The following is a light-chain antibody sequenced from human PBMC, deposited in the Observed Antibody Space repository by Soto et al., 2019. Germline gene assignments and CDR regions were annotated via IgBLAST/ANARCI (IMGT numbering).Light chain of an antibody. CDR3: QQYNSWPLT. CDR1: QSVSSN. V-gene: IGKV3-15*01. Sequence: EIVMTQSPATLSVSPGERATLSCRASQSVSSNLAWYQQKPGQPPRLVIYGASTRATGIPARFSGSGSGTEFTLTISSLQSEDFAVYYCQQYNSWPLTFGGGTKVEIK. J-gene: IGKJ4*01. CDR2: GAS.